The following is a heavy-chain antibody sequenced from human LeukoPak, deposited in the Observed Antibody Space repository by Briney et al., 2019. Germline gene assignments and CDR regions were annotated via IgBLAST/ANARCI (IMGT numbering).Heavy chain of an antibody. CDR3: ARLHYDFWSGYYYYYYGMDV. D-gene: IGHD3-3*01. J-gene: IGHJ6*02. CDR2: IYPGDSDT. V-gene: IGHV5-51*01. CDR1: GYSFTSYW. Sequence: GGSLKISCKGSGYSFTSYWIGWVRQMPGKGLEWMGIIYPGDSDTRYSPSFQGQVTISADKSISTAYLQWSSLKASDTAMYYCARLHYDFWSGYYYYYYGMDVWGQGTTVTVSS.